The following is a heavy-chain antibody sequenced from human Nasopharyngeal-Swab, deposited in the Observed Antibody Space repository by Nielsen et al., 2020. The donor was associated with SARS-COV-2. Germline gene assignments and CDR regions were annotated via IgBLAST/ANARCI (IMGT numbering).Heavy chain of an antibody. Sequence: ASVKVSCKASGYAFTSYAMHWVRQAPGQRLEWMGWINAGNGNTKFSQKFQGRVTITRDTSATTAYMELSSLRSEDTAVYYCAFVSYDSSGYYYSYWGQGTLVTVSS. J-gene: IGHJ4*02. CDR2: INAGNGNT. D-gene: IGHD3-22*01. V-gene: IGHV1-3*01. CDR3: AFVSYDSSGYYYSY. CDR1: GYAFTSYA.